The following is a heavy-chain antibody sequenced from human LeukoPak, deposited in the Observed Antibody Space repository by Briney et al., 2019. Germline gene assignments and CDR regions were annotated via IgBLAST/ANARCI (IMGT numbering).Heavy chain of an antibody. V-gene: IGHV4-38-2*01. Sequence: SETLSLTCGVSGYSISSGYYWGWIRQPPGKGLEWIGSIYHGGSTYYNPSLKSRVTISVDTPKNQFSLKLSSLTAADTAVYYCARVIYCSGGSCYDGAWFDPWGQGTLVNLSS. J-gene: IGHJ5*02. CDR1: GYSISSGYY. D-gene: IGHD2-15*01. CDR2: IYHGGST. CDR3: ARVIYCSGGSCYDGAWFDP.